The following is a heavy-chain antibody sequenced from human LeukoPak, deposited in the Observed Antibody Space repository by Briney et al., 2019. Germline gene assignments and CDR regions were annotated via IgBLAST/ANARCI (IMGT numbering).Heavy chain of an antibody. V-gene: IGHV3-21*01. J-gene: IGHJ4*02. CDR1: GFTFGNYW. Sequence: PGGSLRLSCTVSGFTFGNYWMSWVRQAPGKGLEWVSSISSSSSYIYYADSVKGRFTISRDNAKNSLYLQMNSLRAEDTAVYYCARSYVWGSYRSLVGGYWGQGTLVTVSS. CDR2: ISSSSSYI. CDR3: ARSYVWGSYRSLVGGY. D-gene: IGHD3-16*02.